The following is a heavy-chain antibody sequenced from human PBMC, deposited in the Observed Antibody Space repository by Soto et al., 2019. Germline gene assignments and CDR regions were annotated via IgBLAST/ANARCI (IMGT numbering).Heavy chain of an antibody. Sequence: EVQLVESGGGLVQPGGSLRLSCVASGFSFSNAWMSWDRQAPGKGLEWVGRIKSKTDGGTTAYAPPVKGRFTISRDDSKNLLYLQMNNLKIEDTAVYYCTTDDPINRNWGQGTLVTVSS. CDR2: IKSKTDGGTT. J-gene: IGHJ4*02. CDR3: TTDDPINRN. CDR1: GFSFSNAW. V-gene: IGHV3-15*01.